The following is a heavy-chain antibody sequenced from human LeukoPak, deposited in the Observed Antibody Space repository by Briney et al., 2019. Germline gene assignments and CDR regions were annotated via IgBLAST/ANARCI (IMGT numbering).Heavy chain of an antibody. D-gene: IGHD1-26*01. CDR3: ATGGWGLLRGPYVFDI. CDR1: GHTLTELS. V-gene: IGHV1-24*01. Sequence: GASVKVSCKVSGHTLTELSMHWVRQAPGKGLEWMGGFDPEDGEAIYAQKFQGRVTMTEDASTDTAYMELSSLSSEDTAIYYCATGGWGLLRGPYVFDIWGQGTVVTVSS. J-gene: IGHJ3*02. CDR2: FDPEDGEA.